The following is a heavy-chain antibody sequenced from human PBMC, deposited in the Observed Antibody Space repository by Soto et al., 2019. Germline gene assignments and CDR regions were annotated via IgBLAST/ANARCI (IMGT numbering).Heavy chain of an antibody. J-gene: IGHJ6*02. Sequence: SVKVSCKASGGTFSSYAISWVRQAPGQGLEWMGGIIPIFGTANYAQKFQGRVTITADGSTSTAYMELSSLRSEDTAVYYCARASVNYDILTGPEGPYYYYGMDVWGQGTTVTVSS. V-gene: IGHV1-69*13. CDR3: ARASVNYDILTGPEGPYYYYGMDV. CDR1: GGTFSSYA. D-gene: IGHD3-9*01. CDR2: IIPIFGTA.